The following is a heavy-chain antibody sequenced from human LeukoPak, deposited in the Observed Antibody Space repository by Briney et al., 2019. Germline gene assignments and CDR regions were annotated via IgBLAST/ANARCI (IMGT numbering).Heavy chain of an antibody. CDR1: GYTFTGYY. Sequence: ASVKVSCKASGYTFTGYYMHWVRQAPGQGLEWMGWINPNSGGTNYAQKFQGRVTMTRDTSISTAYMELSRLRSDDTAVYYCARILTAIRDHYYFDYWGQGTLVTVSP. CDR2: INPNSGGT. V-gene: IGHV1-2*02. J-gene: IGHJ4*02. CDR3: ARILTAIRDHYYFDY. D-gene: IGHD2-21*02.